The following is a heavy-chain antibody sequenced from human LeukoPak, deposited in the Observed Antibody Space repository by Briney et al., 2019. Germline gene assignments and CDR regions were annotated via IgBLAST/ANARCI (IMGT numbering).Heavy chain of an antibody. J-gene: IGHJ5*02. CDR3: ARAGLVRWLVAGSWFDP. Sequence: ASVKVSCKASGYTFTGYYMHWVRQAPGQGLEWMGWINPNSGGTNYAQKFQGRVTMTRDTSISTAYMELSRLRSDDTAVYYCARAGLVRWLVAGSWFDPWGQGTLVTVSS. CDR1: GYTFTGYY. D-gene: IGHD6-19*01. CDR2: INPNSGGT. V-gene: IGHV1-2*02.